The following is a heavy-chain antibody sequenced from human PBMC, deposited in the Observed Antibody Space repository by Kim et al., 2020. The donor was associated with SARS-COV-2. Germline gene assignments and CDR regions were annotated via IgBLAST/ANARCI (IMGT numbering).Heavy chain of an antibody. CDR2: ISYDGNNQ. V-gene: IGHV3-30-3*01. CDR1: GFTFSAYA. D-gene: IGHD7-27*01. J-gene: IGHJ4*02. CDR3: ARDPPGHYFDY. Sequence: GGSLRLSCATSGFTFSAYAMHWVRQAPGKGLEWVAIISYDGNNQYYADSVKGRFTISRDISKNTLYLQMNSLRVEDTAVYYCARDPPGHYFDYWGQGALVTVSS.